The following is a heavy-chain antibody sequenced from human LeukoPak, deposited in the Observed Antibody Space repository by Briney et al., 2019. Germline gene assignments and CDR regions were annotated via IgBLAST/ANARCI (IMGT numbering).Heavy chain of an antibody. CDR2: IKQDGSEK. CDR1: GFTFSSYA. Sequence: GGSLRLSCAASGFTFSSYAMSWVRQAPGKGLEWVANIKQDGSEKYYVDSVKGRFTISRDNAKNSLYLQMNSLRAEDTAVYYCARVDSGYDSVDYWGQGTLVTVSS. D-gene: IGHD5-12*01. V-gene: IGHV3-7*03. CDR3: ARVDSGYDSVDY. J-gene: IGHJ4*02.